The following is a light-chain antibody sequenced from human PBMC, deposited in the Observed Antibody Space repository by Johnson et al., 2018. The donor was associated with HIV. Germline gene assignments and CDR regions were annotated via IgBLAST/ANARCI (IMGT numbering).Light chain of an antibody. CDR2: ENT. CDR1: SSNIRNNY. V-gene: IGLV1-51*02. CDR3: GTWDTSLSPGGV. J-gene: IGLJ1*01. Sequence: QSVLTQPPSVSAAPGQKVTISCSGTSSNIRNNYVSWYQQLPGTAPKLLIYENTKRPSGIPDRFSGSKSGTSATLGITGLQTGDEADYYCGTWDTSLSPGGVFGSGTKVTVL.